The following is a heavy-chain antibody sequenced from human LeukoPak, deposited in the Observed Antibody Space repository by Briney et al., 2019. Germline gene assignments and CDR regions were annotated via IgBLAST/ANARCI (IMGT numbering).Heavy chain of an antibody. J-gene: IGHJ4*02. D-gene: IGHD3-10*01. Sequence: GTSVKVSCKASGFTFTSSAVQWVRQARGQRLEWIGWIVVGSGNTNYAQKFQERVTMTRDTSTSTVYMELSSLRSEDTAVYYCATYTQSGAQGVSDYWGQGTLVTVSS. V-gene: IGHV1-58*01. CDR1: GFTFTSSA. CDR3: ATYTQSGAQGVSDY. CDR2: IVVGSGNT.